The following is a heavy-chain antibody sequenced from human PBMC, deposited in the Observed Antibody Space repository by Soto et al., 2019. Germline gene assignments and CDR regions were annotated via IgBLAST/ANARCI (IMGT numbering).Heavy chain of an antibody. Sequence: SETLSLTCTASGGSISSYYWSWIRQPPGKGLEWIGYIYYSGSTNYNPSLKSRVTISVDTSKNQFSLKLSSVTAADTAVYYCARQVVVRGVIITTNWFDPWGQGTLVTVSS. CDR1: GGSISSYY. J-gene: IGHJ5*02. V-gene: IGHV4-59*01. CDR2: IYYSGST. D-gene: IGHD3-10*01. CDR3: ARQVVVRGVIITTNWFDP.